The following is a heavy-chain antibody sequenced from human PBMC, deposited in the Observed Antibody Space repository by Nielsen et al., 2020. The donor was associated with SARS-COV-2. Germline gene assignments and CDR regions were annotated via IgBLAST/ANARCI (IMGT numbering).Heavy chain of an antibody. D-gene: IGHD5-12*01. CDR3: ARESSGYGHYNYGMDV. J-gene: IGHJ6*02. V-gene: IGHV4-31*02. CDR2: IYFSGRT. CDR1: GVSISSGGFY. Sequence: SETLSLTCTASGVSISSGGFYWIWIRHHPGKGLVWIGYIYFSGRTCSNPSLKSRVTTSVDTSKNQFPQSLRSVTAADTAVYYCARESSGYGHYNYGMDVWGQGTTVTVSS.